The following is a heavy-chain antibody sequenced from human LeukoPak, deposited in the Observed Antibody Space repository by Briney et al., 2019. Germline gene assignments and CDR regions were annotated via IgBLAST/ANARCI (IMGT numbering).Heavy chain of an antibody. D-gene: IGHD4-11*01. CDR2: IYYTGST. CDR1: GYSISSGYY. Sequence: SETLSLTCAVSGYSISSGYYWGWIRQPPGKGLEWIGSIYYTGSTYYNPSLKSRVTISVDTSKNQFSLKLRSVTAADTALYYSTRHTGYISGQYSNHEDSWGQGTLVTVSS. J-gene: IGHJ4*02. V-gene: IGHV4-38-2*01. CDR3: TRHTGYISGQYSNHEDS.